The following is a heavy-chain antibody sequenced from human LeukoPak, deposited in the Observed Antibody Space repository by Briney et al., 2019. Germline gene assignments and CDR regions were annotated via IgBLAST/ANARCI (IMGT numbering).Heavy chain of an antibody. D-gene: IGHD3-22*01. CDR2: IYYSGST. V-gene: IGHV4-59*12. CDR3: ASTDYYDSSGYQH. Sequence: SETLSLTCTVSGGSISSYYWSWIRQPPGKGLEWIGSIYYSGSTNYNPSLKSRVTISVDTSKNQFSLKLSSVTAADTAVYYCASTDYYDSSGYQHWGQGTLVTVSS. CDR1: GGSISSYY. J-gene: IGHJ1*01.